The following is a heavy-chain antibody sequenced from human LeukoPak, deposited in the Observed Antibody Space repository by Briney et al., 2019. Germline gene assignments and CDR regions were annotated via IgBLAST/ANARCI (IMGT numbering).Heavy chain of an antibody. J-gene: IGHJ4*02. CDR3: ARDDYNRY. CDR2: ISGDGSTT. Sequence: GGSLRLSCAASGFSLRSSWMHWVRQAPGKGLVWVSRISGDGSTTRYADSVKGRFTISRDNAQNALFLQMDSLRAEDTAVYYCARDDYNRYWGQGTLVTVSS. CDR1: GFSLRSSW. V-gene: IGHV3-74*01. D-gene: IGHD4-11*01.